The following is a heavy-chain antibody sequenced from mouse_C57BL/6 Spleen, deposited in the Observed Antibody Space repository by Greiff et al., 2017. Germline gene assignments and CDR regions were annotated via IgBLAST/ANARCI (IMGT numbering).Heavy chain of an antibody. CDR3: ARVSSYYDGSSSFDY. Sequence: VQLKESEGGLVQPGSSMKLSCTASGFTFSDYYMAWVRQVPEKGLEWVANINYDGSSTYYLDSLKSRFIISRDNAKNILYLQLSSLKSEDTATYCCARVSSYYDGSSSFDYWGQGTTLTVSS. D-gene: IGHD1-1*01. J-gene: IGHJ2*01. CDR1: GFTFSDYY. CDR2: INYDGSST. V-gene: IGHV5-16*01.